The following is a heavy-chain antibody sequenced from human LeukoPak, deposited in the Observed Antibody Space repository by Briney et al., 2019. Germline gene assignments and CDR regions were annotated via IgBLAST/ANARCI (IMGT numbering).Heavy chain of an antibody. CDR2: IYYSGST. J-gene: IGHJ4*02. CDR3: ARHAGGIAAAGTRPFDY. D-gene: IGHD6-13*01. V-gene: IGHV4-39*01. CDR1: GASFSSSTYY. Sequence: SETLSLTCTVSGASFSSSTYYWGWIRQPPGKGLEWIGSIYYSGSTYYNPSLKSRVTMPVDTSKNQFSLKLSSVTAADTAVYYCARHAGGIAAAGTRPFDYWGQGTLVTVSS.